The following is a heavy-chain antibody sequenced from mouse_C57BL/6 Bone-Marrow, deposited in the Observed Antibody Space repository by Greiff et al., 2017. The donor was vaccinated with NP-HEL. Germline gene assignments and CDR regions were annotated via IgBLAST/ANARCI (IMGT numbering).Heavy chain of an antibody. CDR2: IHPNSGST. D-gene: IGHD2-4*01. J-gene: IGHJ2*01. V-gene: IGHV1-64*01. Sequence: QVQLQQSGAELVKPGASVKLSCKASGYTFTSYWMHWVKQRPGQGLEWIGMIHPNSGSTNYNEKFKSKATLTVDKSSSTAYMQLSSRTSEDSAVYYCARSRRLRRYFDYWGQGTTLTVSS. CDR3: ARSRRLRRYFDY. CDR1: GYTFTSYW.